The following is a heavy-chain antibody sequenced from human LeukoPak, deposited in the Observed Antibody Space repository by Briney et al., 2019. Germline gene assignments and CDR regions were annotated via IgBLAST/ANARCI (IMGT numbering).Heavy chain of an antibody. CDR1: GDSVSSHY. CDR2: VYYTGTS. Sequence: SETLSLTCTVSGDSVSSHYWGWIRQPPGKGLERMAYVYYTGTSNYNPSLKSRVTISIDTSKNQFSLKLISVTAADTAVYYCARYSNHVDYFDSWGQGTLVTVSS. D-gene: IGHD4-11*01. J-gene: IGHJ4*02. V-gene: IGHV4-59*02. CDR3: ARYSNHVDYFDS.